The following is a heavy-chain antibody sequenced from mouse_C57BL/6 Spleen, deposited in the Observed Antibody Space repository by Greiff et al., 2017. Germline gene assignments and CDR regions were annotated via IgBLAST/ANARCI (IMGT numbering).Heavy chain of an antibody. CDR3: ARSGTVPFAY. CDR1: GYAFSSYW. V-gene: IGHV1-80*01. Sequence: VKLQQSGAELVKPGASVKISCKASGYAFSSYWMNWVKQRPGKGLEWIGQIYPGDGDTNYNGKFKGKATLTADKSSSTAYMQLSSLTSEDSAFYFCARSGTVPFAYWGQGTLVTVSA. CDR2: IYPGDGDT. J-gene: IGHJ3*01. D-gene: IGHD4-1*01.